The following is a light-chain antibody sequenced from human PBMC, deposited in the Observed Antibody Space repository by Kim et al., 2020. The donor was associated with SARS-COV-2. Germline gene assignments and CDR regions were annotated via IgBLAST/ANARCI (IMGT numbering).Light chain of an antibody. Sequence: ASVKLTCTLSSGHSSYAIAWHQQQPEKGPRYLMKLNSDGSHCKGDGIPDRFSGSSSGAERYLTISSLQSEDEADYYCQTWGTGIPVFGGGTQLTVL. J-gene: IGLJ3*02. CDR1: SGHSSYA. V-gene: IGLV4-69*01. CDR2: LNSDGSH. CDR3: QTWGTGIPV.